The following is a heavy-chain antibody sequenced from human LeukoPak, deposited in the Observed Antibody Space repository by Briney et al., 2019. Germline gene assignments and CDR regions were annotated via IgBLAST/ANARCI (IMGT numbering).Heavy chain of an antibody. D-gene: IGHD6-13*01. Sequence: ETLSLTCTVSGGSISSYYWSWVRQAPGKGLEWVSAISGSGGSTYYADSVKGRFTISRDNSKNTLYLQMNSLRAEDTAVYYCAKDQGIAAAGINFQHWGQGTLVTVSS. V-gene: IGHV3-23*01. CDR2: ISGSGGST. J-gene: IGHJ1*01. CDR3: AKDQGIAAAGINFQH. CDR1: GGSISSYY.